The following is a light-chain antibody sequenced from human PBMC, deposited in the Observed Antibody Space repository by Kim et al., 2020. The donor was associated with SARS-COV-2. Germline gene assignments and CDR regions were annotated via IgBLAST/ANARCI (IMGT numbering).Light chain of an antibody. CDR1: SSNIGSNS. CDR2: RND. V-gene: IGLV1-47*01. Sequence: QSVLTQPPSASGTPGQTVTISCSGSSSNIGSNSIYWYQQLPGTAPQLLIYRNDQRRSGIPDRFSGSKSGTSASLAISGLRSEDEADYYCATWDASLSGVVFGGGTKLTVL. J-gene: IGLJ3*02. CDR3: ATWDASLSGVV.